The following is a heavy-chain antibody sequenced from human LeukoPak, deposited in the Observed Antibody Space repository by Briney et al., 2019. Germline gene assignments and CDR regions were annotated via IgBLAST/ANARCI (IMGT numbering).Heavy chain of an antibody. Sequence: GGSLRLSCAASGFTFDDYAMSWVRQAPGKGLERVSAISGSGGSTYYADSVKGRFTISRDNSKNTLYLQMNSLRAEDTAVYYCAKDLSGGYYYMDVWGKGTTVTISS. CDR2: ISGSGGST. V-gene: IGHV3-23*01. J-gene: IGHJ6*03. CDR1: GFTFDDYA. CDR3: AKDLSGGYYYMDV. D-gene: IGHD3-10*01.